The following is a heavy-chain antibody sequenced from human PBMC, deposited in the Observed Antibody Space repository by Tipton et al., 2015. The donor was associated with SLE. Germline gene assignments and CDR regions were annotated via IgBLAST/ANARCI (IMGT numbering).Heavy chain of an antibody. CDR3: AKEGDYCSSATCYPLYGMDV. D-gene: IGHD2-2*01. Sequence: GSLRLSCAASGFTFSTYGMHWVRQAPGKGLEWVAFIRYDGSYKYYADSVKGRFTISRDNSKNTLNLQMDSLRAGDTAVYYCAKEGDYCSSATCYPLYGMDVWGQGTTVTVSS. CDR2: IRYDGSYK. V-gene: IGHV3-30*02. CDR1: GFTFSTYG. J-gene: IGHJ6*02.